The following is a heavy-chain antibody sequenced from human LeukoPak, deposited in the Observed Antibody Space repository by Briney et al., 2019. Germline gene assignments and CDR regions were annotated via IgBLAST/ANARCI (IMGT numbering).Heavy chain of an antibody. D-gene: IGHD6-19*01. J-gene: IGHJ4*02. CDR1: GFTFSDYY. CDR2: ISSSGSTI. Sequence: GGSLRLSCAASGFTFSDYYMSWIRQAPGKGLEWVSYISSSGSTIYYADSVKGRFTISRDNAKNSLNLQMSSLRAEDTAVYYCARERPAVAGFDYWGQGTLVTVSS. CDR3: ARERPAVAGFDY. V-gene: IGHV3-11*01.